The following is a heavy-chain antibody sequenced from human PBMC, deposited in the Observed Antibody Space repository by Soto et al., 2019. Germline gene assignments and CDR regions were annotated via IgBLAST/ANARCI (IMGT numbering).Heavy chain of an antibody. V-gene: IGHV4-59*08. CDR3: ARGTPSPLIVRSSRGPWFDP. J-gene: IGHJ5*02. Sequence: SQTLSLTCTVSGGPISSYYWSWILQPPGKGLEWIGYMYYGGRTNYNPSLKSRVTISVDTSKMQVSLKLSSVTAADTAVYFCARGTPSPLIVRSSRGPWFDPWGQGTLVTVSS. CDR2: MYYGGRT. D-gene: IGHD2-15*01. CDR1: GGPISSYY.